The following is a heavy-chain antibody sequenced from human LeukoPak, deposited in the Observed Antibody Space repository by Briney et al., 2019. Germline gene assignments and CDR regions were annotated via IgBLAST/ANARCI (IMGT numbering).Heavy chain of an antibody. J-gene: IGHJ4*02. D-gene: IGHD2-15*01. CDR2: IKKDGSPN. CDR3: ATVNYGSLAG. V-gene: IGHV3-7*01. CDR1: GFSFSRYN. Sequence: GGSLRLSCAASGFSFSRYNINWVRQAPGKGLEWVANIKKDGSPNYYVDSVKGRFTISKDNAKDSLYLQMNSLRAEDTAVYYCATVNYGSLAGWGQGTLVTVSS.